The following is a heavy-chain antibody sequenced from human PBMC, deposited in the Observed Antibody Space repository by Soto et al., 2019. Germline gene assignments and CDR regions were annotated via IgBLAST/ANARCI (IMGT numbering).Heavy chain of an antibody. V-gene: IGHV4-39*01. CDR1: GGSISSSSYY. Sequence: PSETLSLTCTVSGGSISSSSYYWGWIRQPPGKGLEWIGSIYYSGSTYYNPSLKSRVTISVDTSKNQFSLKLSSVTAADTAVYYCARHAWDSSGPLDYWGQGTLVTVSS. D-gene: IGHD3-22*01. J-gene: IGHJ4*02. CDR2: IYYSGST. CDR3: ARHAWDSSGPLDY.